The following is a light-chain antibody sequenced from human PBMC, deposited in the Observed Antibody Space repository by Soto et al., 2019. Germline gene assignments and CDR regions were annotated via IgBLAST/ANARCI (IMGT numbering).Light chain of an antibody. Sequence: EVVVTQSPPTLSVSPGERATLSCRASQSVSSNLAWYQQKPGQAPRLLIYGASTRATGIPARFSGSGSGTEFTLTISSLQSEDYAVYYCHQYNNWPPWTVGQGTKVDIK. V-gene: IGKV3-15*01. CDR2: GAS. CDR1: QSVSSN. CDR3: HQYNNWPPWT. J-gene: IGKJ1*01.